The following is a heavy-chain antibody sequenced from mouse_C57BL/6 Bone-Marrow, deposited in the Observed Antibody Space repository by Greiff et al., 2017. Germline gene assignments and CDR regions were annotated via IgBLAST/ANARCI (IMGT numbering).Heavy chain of an antibody. CDR3: ARYTTVVADY. D-gene: IGHD1-1*01. V-gene: IGHV1-81*01. Sequence: VQLQQSGAELARPGASVKLSCKASGYTFTSYGISWVKQRTGQGLEWIGVIYPRSGNTYYNEKFKGKATLTADKSSSTAYMELRSLTSEDSAVXFCARYTTVVADYWGQGTTLTVSS. CDR1: GYTFTSYG. J-gene: IGHJ2*01. CDR2: IYPRSGNT.